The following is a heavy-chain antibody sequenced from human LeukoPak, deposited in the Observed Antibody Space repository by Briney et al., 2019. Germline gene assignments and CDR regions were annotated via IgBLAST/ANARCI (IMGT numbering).Heavy chain of an antibody. CDR1: GFTFSSYW. Sequence: GGSLRLSCAASGFTFSSYWMSWVRQAPGKGLEWVANIKQDGSEKYYVDSVKGRFTISRDNAKNSLYLQMNSLRAEDTAVYYCARVDCGGDCYSPPDYWGQGTLVTVSS. D-gene: IGHD2-21*01. CDR3: ARVDCGGDCYSPPDY. V-gene: IGHV3-7*01. CDR2: IKQDGSEK. J-gene: IGHJ4*02.